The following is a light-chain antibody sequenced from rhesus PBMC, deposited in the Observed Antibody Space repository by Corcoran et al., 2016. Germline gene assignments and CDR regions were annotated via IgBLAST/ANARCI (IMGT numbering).Light chain of an antibody. CDR2: KSS. CDR3: LQYKSIPWT. Sequence: IQMSQSPSSLSASVGDKVTITCRASHGISNALAWYQQKPGKAPKLLIYKSSSLQSGVPSRFSGSGSDTDFILTISSLQPEDFATYYCLQYKSIPWTFGQGTKVEIK. J-gene: IGKJ1*01. CDR1: HGISNA. V-gene: IGKV1-33*02.